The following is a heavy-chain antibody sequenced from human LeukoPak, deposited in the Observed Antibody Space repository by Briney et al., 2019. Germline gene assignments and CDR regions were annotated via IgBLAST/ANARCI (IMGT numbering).Heavy chain of an antibody. CDR2: IIRVFGTP. CDR1: GATLSNNA. V-gene: IGHV1-69*01. J-gene: IGHJ4*02. D-gene: IGHD3-10*01. Sequence: SVKVSCKTSGATLSNNAISWVRQAPGQGLEWMGGIIRVFGTPNYAPKFQGRVTITADESTDTDYMELSSLRSEDTAVYYCATDRLWFGELYTDYWGQGTLVTVSS. CDR3: ATDRLWFGELYTDY.